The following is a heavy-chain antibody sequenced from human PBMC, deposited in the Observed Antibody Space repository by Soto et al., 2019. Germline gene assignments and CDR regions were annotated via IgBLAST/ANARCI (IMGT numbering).Heavy chain of an antibody. V-gene: IGHV2-26*01. CDR3: ARIRASVASRTLDY. CDR1: GFSLSNARMG. Sequence: SGPTLVNRTDPLTLTCTVSGFSLSNARMGVSWIRQPPGKALEWLAHIFSNDEKSYSTSLKSRLTISKDTSKSQVVLTMTNMDPVDTATYYCARIRASVASRTLDYWGQGTLVTVSS. CDR2: IFSNDEK. J-gene: IGHJ4*02. D-gene: IGHD2-15*01.